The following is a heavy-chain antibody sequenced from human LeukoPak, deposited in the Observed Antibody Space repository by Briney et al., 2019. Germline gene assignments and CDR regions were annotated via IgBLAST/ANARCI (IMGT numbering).Heavy chain of an antibody. Sequence: PGESLRLSCAASGFTFSSYAMSWVRQAPGKGLEWVSAISGSGGSTYYADSVKGRFTISRDNSKNTLYLQMNSLRAEDTAVYYCAREEYYYDSSGYDYWGQGTLVTVSS. V-gene: IGHV3-23*01. D-gene: IGHD3-22*01. CDR1: GFTFSSYA. J-gene: IGHJ4*02. CDR2: ISGSGGST. CDR3: AREEYYYDSSGYDY.